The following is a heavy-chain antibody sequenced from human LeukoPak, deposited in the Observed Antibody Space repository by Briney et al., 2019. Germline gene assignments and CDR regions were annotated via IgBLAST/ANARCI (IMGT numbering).Heavy chain of an antibody. CDR2: ISYDGTNK. Sequence: GGSLRLSCAASGFTFSNYAMHWVRQAPGKGLEWVAVISYDGTNKYYADSVKGRFTISRDNSKNTLFLQMNSLRAEDTAVYYCAKGEGGDSGWYGDYWGQGTPVTVSS. V-gene: IGHV3-30*18. J-gene: IGHJ4*02. D-gene: IGHD6-19*01. CDR3: AKGEGGDSGWYGDY. CDR1: GFTFSNYA.